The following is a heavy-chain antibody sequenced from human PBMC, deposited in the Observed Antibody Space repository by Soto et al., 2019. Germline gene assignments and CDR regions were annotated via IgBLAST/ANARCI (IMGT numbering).Heavy chain of an antibody. CDR1: GVSISSYY. V-gene: IGHV4-59*01. Sequence: ETLSLTCTVSGVSISSYYWSWIRQPPGKGLEWIEYIHYTGTSNYNPSLRSRVTISVDTSKNQFSLKLSSVTAADTAVYYCARDSLTTTGFDYWGQGTLVTVSS. CDR3: ARDSLTTTGFDY. CDR2: IHYTGTS. J-gene: IGHJ4*02. D-gene: IGHD1-1*01.